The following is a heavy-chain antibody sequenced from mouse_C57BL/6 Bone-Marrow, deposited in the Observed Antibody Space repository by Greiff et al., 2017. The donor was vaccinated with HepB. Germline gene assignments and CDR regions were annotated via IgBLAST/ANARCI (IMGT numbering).Heavy chain of an antibody. CDR1: GYTFTDYN. J-gene: IGHJ3*01. D-gene: IGHD1-1*01. Sequence: EVQLQQSGPELVKPGASVKIPCKASGYTFTDYNMDWVKQSHGKSLEWIGDINPNNGGTIYNQKFKGKATLTVDKSSSTAYMELRSLTSEDTAVYYCARYGYGSSYGFAYWGQGTLVTVSA. V-gene: IGHV1-18*01. CDR3: ARYGYGSSYGFAY. CDR2: INPNNGGT.